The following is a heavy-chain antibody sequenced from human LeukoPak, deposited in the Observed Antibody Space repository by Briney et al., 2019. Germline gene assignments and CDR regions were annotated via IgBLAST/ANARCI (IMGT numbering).Heavy chain of an antibody. V-gene: IGHV4-4*09. CDR3: ARHDTRGGAFDI. Sequence: PPETPSDTSTEAGDSTSGNHWSWSRERPGEGLGWIAYTHTSGETIYNPSLRSRVIISLDTSKNQVSLNLNSVTAADTSVYYCARHDTRGGAFDIWGQGTMVTVSS. CDR1: GDSTSGNH. CDR2: THTSGET. J-gene: IGHJ3*02. D-gene: IGHD3-22*01.